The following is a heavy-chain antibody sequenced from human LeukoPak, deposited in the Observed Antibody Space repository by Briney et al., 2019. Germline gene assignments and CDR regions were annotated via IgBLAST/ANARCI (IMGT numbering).Heavy chain of an antibody. CDR1: GYTFTSYD. Sequence: GASVKVSCKASGYTFTSYDINWVRQATGQGLEWMGWMNPNSGNTGYAQKFQGRVTTTRNTSISTAYMELSSLRSEDTAVYYCAREEDTAMVPGYWGQGTLVTVSS. CDR2: MNPNSGNT. CDR3: AREEDTAMVPGY. V-gene: IGHV1-8*01. J-gene: IGHJ4*02. D-gene: IGHD5-18*01.